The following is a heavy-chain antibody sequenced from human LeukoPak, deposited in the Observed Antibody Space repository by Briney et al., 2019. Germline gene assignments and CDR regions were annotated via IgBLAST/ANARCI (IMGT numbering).Heavy chain of an antibody. CDR2: IKQDGSEK. V-gene: IGHV3-7*01. J-gene: IGHJ5*02. D-gene: IGHD3-10*01. Sequence: GGSLRLSRAVSGFTFSSYWMSWVRQAPGKGLEWVDNIKQDGSEKYYVDSVKGRFTISRDNAKNSLYLQMNSLRAEDTAVYYCARQRWFGELNWFDPWGQGTLVTVSS. CDR3: ARQRWFGELNWFDP. CDR1: GFTFSSYW.